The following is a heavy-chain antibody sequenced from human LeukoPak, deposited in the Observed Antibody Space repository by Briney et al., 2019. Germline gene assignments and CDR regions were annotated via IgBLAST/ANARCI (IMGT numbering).Heavy chain of an antibody. J-gene: IGHJ1*01. V-gene: IGHV3-11*01. Sequence: GGSLRLSCAASGFTFSDYYMSWIRQASGKGLEWVSYISSSADTIYYADSVEGRFTVSRDNAKNSLYLQMDSLRAEDTAVYFCARGPFIPAAMPAFFQHWGQGTLVTVSS. CDR1: GFTFSDYY. CDR3: ARGPFIPAAMPAFFQH. CDR2: ISSSADTI. D-gene: IGHD2-2*01.